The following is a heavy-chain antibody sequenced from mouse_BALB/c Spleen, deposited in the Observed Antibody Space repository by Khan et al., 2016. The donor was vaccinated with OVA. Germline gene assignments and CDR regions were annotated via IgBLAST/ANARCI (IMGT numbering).Heavy chain of an antibody. Sequence: EVQLQQSGTVLARPGTSVKMSCKASGYTFTSYWMHWVKQRPGQGMEGRGAIYPGNSDTSYNQKFKGKAKLTAVTSTSPAYLELSSLTNEDSAVYDCTRFGYLFAYWGQGTLVTVSA. V-gene: IGHV1-5*01. J-gene: IGHJ3*01. CDR3: TRFGYLFAY. D-gene: IGHD2-2*01. CDR1: GYTFTSYW. CDR2: IYPGNSDT.